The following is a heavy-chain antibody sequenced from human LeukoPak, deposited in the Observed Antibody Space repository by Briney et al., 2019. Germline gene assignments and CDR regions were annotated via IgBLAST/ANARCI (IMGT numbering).Heavy chain of an antibody. V-gene: IGHV1-2*02. J-gene: IGHJ4*02. CDR1: GYTFTGYY. Sequence: ASVKVSCKASGYTFTGYYMHWVRQAPGQGLEWMGWINPNSGGTNYAQKFQGRVTMTRDTSISTAYMELSRLRSDDTAVYYYAREGVLDIVVVPAAPFDYWGQGTLVTVSS. CDR2: INPNSGGT. D-gene: IGHD2-2*03. CDR3: AREGVLDIVVVPAAPFDY.